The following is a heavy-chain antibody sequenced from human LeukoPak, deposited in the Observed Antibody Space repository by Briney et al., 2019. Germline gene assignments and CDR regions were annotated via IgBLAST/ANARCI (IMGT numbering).Heavy chain of an antibody. CDR3: ARDGDGPPLPYYYGMDV. Sequence: PSETLSLTCTVSGGSISSYYWSWIRQPPGKGLEWIGYIYYSGSTNYNPSLKSRVTISVDTSKNQFSLKLSSVTAADTAVYYCARDGDGPPLPYYYGMDVWGQGTTVTVSS. CDR2: IYYSGST. J-gene: IGHJ6*02. V-gene: IGHV4-59*01. CDR1: GGSISSYY. D-gene: IGHD7-27*01.